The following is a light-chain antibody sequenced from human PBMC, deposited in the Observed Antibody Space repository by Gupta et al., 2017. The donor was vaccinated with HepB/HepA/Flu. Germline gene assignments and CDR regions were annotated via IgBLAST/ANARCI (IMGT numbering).Light chain of an antibody. V-gene: IGLV3-1*01. CDR3: QAWDSSTGV. CDR1: KLGDKY. CDR2: QDS. Sequence: SYDLTPPPSVSVSPGQTASITCPGDKLGDKYACWYQQKPGQSPVRVIYQDSKRPSGIPERFSGANSANNAALTISGTQAMEEADDYCQAWDSSTGVFGGGTKLTVL. J-gene: IGLJ2*01.